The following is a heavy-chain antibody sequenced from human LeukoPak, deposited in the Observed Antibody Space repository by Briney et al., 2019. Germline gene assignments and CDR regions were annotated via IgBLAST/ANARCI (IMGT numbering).Heavy chain of an antibody. J-gene: IGHJ6*02. CDR3: AKGNIVSGYGMDV. V-gene: IGHV3-23*01. CDR2: ISASGGST. D-gene: IGHD5-12*01. CDR1: GFTFSSSA. Sequence: GGSLRLSCAASGFTFSSSAMSWVRQVPGKGLEWVSGISASGGSTYYADSVRGRFTISRDNSKNTLYVQMNSLRDEDTAVYYCAKGNIVSGYGMDVWGQGTTVTISS.